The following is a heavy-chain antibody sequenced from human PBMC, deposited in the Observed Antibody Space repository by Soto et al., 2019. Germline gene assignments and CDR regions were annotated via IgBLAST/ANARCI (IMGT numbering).Heavy chain of an antibody. D-gene: IGHD6-19*01. CDR2: IYYSGST. Sequence: SETLSLTCTVSGGSISSSSYYWGWIRQPPGKGLEWIGSIYYSGSTYYNPSLKSRVTISVDTSKNQFSLKLSSVTAADTAVYYCARRIIAVGAFDIWGQGTMVT. V-gene: IGHV4-39*01. J-gene: IGHJ3*02. CDR3: ARRIIAVGAFDI. CDR1: GGSISSSSYY.